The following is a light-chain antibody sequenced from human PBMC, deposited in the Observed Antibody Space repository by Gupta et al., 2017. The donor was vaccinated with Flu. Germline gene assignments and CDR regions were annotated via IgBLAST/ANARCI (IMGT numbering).Light chain of an antibody. CDR2: AAS. CDR3: QQRHSTLWT. J-gene: IGKJ1*01. V-gene: IGKV1-39*01. CDR1: KSISSY. Sequence: PSPLSASVGDSVTSTCRARKSISSYLDWYQQKPGKAPKLLIYAASSGESGVPSRFSGSGSGTDFTLTISRLQPEDFAIYYCQQRHSTLWTFGQGTKVEIK.